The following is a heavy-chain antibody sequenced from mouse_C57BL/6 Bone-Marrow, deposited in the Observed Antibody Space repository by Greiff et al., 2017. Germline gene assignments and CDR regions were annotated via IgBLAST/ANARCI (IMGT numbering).Heavy chain of an antibody. CDR1: GYTFTDYY. CDR2: INPYNGGT. CDR3: ARSITTVVFDY. D-gene: IGHD1-1*01. J-gene: IGHJ2*01. Sequence: EVQLQQSGPVLVKPGASVKMSCKASGYTFTDYYMNWVKQSHGKSLEWLGVINPYNGGTSYNQKFKGKATLTVDQSSSTAYMELNSLTSEDSAVYYCARSITTVVFDYWGQGTTLTVSS. V-gene: IGHV1-19*01.